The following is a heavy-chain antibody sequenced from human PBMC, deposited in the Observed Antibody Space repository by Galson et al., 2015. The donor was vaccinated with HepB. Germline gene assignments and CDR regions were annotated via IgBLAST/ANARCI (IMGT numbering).Heavy chain of an antibody. CDR1: GFSFSPFC. D-gene: IGHD6-13*01. J-gene: IGHJ4*02. CDR3: ARISTAAPGLIDY. V-gene: IGHV3-21*01. Sequence: SLRLSCAASGFSFSPFCMSWVRQAPGKGLEWVSSLSGNSVYIYYAASVQGRFTISRDNGKNSLYLQMHSLRAEDTAVYYCARISTAAPGLIDYGGQGTLVTVTS. CDR2: LSGNSVYI.